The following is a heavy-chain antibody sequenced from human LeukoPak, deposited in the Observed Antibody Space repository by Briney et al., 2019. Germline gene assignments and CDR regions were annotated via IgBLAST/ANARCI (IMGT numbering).Heavy chain of an antibody. D-gene: IGHD1-1*01. V-gene: IGHV1-2*02. CDR2: INPNSGGT. CDR3: ASRGTGTTTRYYYYGMDV. Sequence: ASVKVSCKASGYTFTGYYMHWVRQAPGQGLEWMGGINPNSGGTNYAQKFQGGVTMTRDTSISTAYMELSRLRSDDTAVYYCASRGTGTTTRYYYYGMDVWGQGTTVTVSS. CDR1: GYTFTGYY. J-gene: IGHJ6*02.